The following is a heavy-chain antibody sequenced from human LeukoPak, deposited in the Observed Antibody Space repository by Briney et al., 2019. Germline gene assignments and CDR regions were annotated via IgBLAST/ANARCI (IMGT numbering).Heavy chain of an antibody. CDR1: GGSISTYY. CDR3: AREGDTNIYYFYMDV. V-gene: IGHV4-59*01. CDR2: IYYTGSG. J-gene: IGHJ6*03. D-gene: IGHD1-26*01. Sequence: SETQFLTCTVSGGSISTYYWSWIRQPPGKGLEWIGYIYYTGSGNYNPSLKSRVTMSVDTSKNQFSLMLSSVTAADTAVYYCAREGDTNIYYFYMDVWGKGTTVTVSS.